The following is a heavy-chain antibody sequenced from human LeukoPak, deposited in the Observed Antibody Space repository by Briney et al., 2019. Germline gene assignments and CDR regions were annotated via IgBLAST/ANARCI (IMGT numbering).Heavy chain of an antibody. CDR3: ARGTRGDYVYHRGNFRRMVYYYYMDV. Sequence: PSQTLSLTCTVSDDSISSDSYYWSWIRQPAGRGLEWIGRIYISGNTNYDPSLKSRVTMSLDTSKNQFSLKLSSVTAADTAVYYCARGTRGDYVYHRGNFRRMVYYYYMDVWGKGTTVTASS. V-gene: IGHV4-61*02. CDR1: DDSISSDSYY. J-gene: IGHJ6*03. D-gene: IGHD4-17*01. CDR2: IYISGNT.